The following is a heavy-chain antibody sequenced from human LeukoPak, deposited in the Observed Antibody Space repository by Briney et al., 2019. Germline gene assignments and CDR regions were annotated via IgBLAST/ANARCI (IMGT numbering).Heavy chain of an antibody. Sequence: GGSLRLSCAASGFTFSSYEMNWVRQAPGKGLEWVSYISTSGSTTYYADSVKGRFTISRDNAKNSLYLQMNSLRAEDTAVYYCARDGPYYGSGPNLGGYWGQGTLVTVSS. CDR3: ARDGPYYGSGPNLGGY. V-gene: IGHV3-48*03. J-gene: IGHJ4*02. CDR1: GFTFSSYE. CDR2: ISTSGSTT. D-gene: IGHD3-10*01.